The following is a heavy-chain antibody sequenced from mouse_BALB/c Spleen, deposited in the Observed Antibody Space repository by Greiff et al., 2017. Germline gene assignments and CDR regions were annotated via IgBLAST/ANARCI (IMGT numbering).Heavy chain of an antibody. J-gene: IGHJ2*01. Sequence: EVQLVESGGGLVKPGGSLKLSCAASGFTFSSYTMSWVRQTPEKRLEWVATISSGGSYTYYPDSVKGRFTISRDNAKNTLYLQMSSLKSEDTAMYYCTRGPTTTATLFDYWGQGTTLTVSS. CDR1: GFTFSSYT. CDR3: TRGPTTTATLFDY. CDR2: ISSGGSYT. D-gene: IGHD1-2*01. V-gene: IGHV5-6-4*01.